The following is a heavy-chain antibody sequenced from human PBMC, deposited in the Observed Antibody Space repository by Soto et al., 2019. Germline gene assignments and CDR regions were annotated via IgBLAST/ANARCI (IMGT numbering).Heavy chain of an antibody. D-gene: IGHD5-12*01. CDR2: ISYDGSNK. V-gene: IGHV3-30*18. Sequence: SRRLSWAAYAFTSTSYGMHWVRQAPGKGLEWVAVISYDGSNKYYAESVKGRFTISRDNSKNTLYLQMNSLRAEETAVYYCAKELRVATPRADSTAFDYWGQGTLVTVSS. CDR1: AFTSTSYG. CDR3: AKELRVATPRADSTAFDY. J-gene: IGHJ4*02.